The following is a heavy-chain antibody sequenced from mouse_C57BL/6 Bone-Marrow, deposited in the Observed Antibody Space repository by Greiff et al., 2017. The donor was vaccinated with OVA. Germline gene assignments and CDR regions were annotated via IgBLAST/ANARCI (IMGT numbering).Heavy chain of an antibody. Sequence: VQLKESGAELVRPGASVKLSCTASGFNIKDDYMHWVKQRPEQGLEWIGWIDPENGDTEYASKFQGKATITADTSSNTAYLQLSSLTSEDTAVYYCTGSSYGFAYWGQGTLVTVSA. D-gene: IGHD1-1*01. CDR2: IDPENGDT. CDR1: GFNIKDDY. J-gene: IGHJ3*01. CDR3: TGSSYGFAY. V-gene: IGHV14-4*01.